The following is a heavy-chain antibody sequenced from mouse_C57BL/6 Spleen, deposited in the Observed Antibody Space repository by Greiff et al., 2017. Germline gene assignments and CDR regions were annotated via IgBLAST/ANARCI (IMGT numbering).Heavy chain of an antibody. CDR1: GYTFTDYN. Sequence: EVQLQQSGPELVKPGASVKIPCKASGYTFTDYNMDWVKQSHGKSLEWIGDINPNNGGTNYNQKFKGKATLTVDKSSSTAYMELRRLTSEETAVYYCARVGYGTKEIFAYWGQGTLVTVSA. V-gene: IGHV1-18*01. D-gene: IGHD2-10*02. CDR2: INPNNGGT. CDR3: ARVGYGTKEIFAY. J-gene: IGHJ3*01.